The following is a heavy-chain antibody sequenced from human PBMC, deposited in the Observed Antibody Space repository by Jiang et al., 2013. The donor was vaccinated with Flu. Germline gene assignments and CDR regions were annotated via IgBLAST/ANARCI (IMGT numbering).Heavy chain of an antibody. J-gene: IGHJ4*02. Sequence: QLLESGGGLIQPGGSLRLSCAASGFTVSSNYMSWVRQAPGKGLEWVSAISGSGGSTYYADSVKGRFTISRDNSKNTLYLQMNSLRAEDTAVYYCARGIGYCSGGSCQVDYWGQGTLVTVSS. CDR3: ARGIGYCSGGSCQVDY. V-gene: IGHV3-66*03. D-gene: IGHD2-15*01. CDR1: GFTVSSNY. CDR2: SGSGGST.